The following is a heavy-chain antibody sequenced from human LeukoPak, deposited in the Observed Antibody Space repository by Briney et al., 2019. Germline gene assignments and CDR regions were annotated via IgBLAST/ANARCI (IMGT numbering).Heavy chain of an antibody. Sequence: GESLKISCKGSGYNFATYWIAWVRQMPGKGLEWMAIINPGDSDTRYSPSFQGQVTISADKSISTAYLQWSSLKASDTAMYYCARRGDILTGYPSDYWGQGTLVTVSS. J-gene: IGHJ4*02. D-gene: IGHD3-9*01. CDR2: INPGDSDT. V-gene: IGHV5-51*01. CDR1: GYNFATYW. CDR3: ARRGDILTGYPSDY.